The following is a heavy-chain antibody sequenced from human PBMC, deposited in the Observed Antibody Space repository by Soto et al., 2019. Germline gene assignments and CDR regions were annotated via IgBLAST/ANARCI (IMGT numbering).Heavy chain of an antibody. J-gene: IGHJ4*02. V-gene: IGHV1-69*01. CDR1: GGTFSSYA. CDR3: ARGQRWLQGQNPGYFDY. D-gene: IGHD5-12*01. Sequence: QVQLVQSGAEVKKPGSSVKVSCKASGGTFSSYAISWVRQAPGQGLEWMGGIIPIFGTANYAQKFQGRVTITADESTSTAYMELSSLRSEDTAVYYCARGQRWLQGQNPGYFDYWGQGTLVTFSS. CDR2: IIPIFGTA.